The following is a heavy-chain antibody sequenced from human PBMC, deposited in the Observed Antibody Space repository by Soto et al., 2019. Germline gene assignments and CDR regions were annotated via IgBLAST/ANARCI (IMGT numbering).Heavy chain of an antibody. J-gene: IGHJ4*02. D-gene: IGHD6-13*01. Sequence: QLQLQESGPGLVKPSETLSLTCTVSGGSISSSLYYWGWIRQPPGKGLEWIGSIYYIGTTYYNPSLKIRVTISVDTCKNHFSLRLSSVTAADTDVYYCARSRSGSWYYFDHWGQGTLVTVSS. V-gene: IGHV4-39*02. CDR3: ARSRSGSWYYFDH. CDR2: IYYIGTT. CDR1: GGSISSSLYY.